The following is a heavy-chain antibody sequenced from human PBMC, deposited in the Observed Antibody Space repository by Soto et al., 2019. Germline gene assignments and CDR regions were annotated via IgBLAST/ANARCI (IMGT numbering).Heavy chain of an antibody. CDR2: VYNSGST. D-gene: IGHD6-13*01. CDR3: ERYRREPVAGYTLDS. CDR1: GGSISSNY. J-gene: IGHJ5*02. Sequence: ERLCRTCPVSGGSISSNYWTWIRQPPGKGLEWIGYVYNSGSTNYNHSLKSRVTISEDTSKSQFSLKVNSMTAADMAVYYCERYRREPVAGYTLDSWGQGILVTVSS. V-gene: IGHV4-59*01.